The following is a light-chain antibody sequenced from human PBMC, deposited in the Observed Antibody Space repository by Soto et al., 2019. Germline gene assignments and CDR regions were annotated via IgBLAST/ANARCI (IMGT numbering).Light chain of an antibody. J-gene: IGLJ1*01. CDR2: EVS. CDR3: SSYTSSSTLV. V-gene: IGLV2-14*01. Sequence: QSALTQPASVSGSPGQSITISCTGTSSDVGGYNYVSWYQQHPGKAPKLMIYEVSNRPSGVSNRFSGSKSGNTAPLTISGLQAEDEADYYRSSYTSSSTLVFXTGTKLTVL. CDR1: SSDVGGYNY.